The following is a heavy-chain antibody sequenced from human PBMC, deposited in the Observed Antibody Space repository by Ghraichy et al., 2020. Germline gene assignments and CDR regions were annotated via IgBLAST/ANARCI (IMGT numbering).Heavy chain of an antibody. CDR2: ISYDGSNK. V-gene: IGHV3-30*18. J-gene: IGHJ4*02. D-gene: IGHD2-15*01. CDR3: AKGVIVVVAAHIDY. Sequence: GGSLRLSCAASGFTFSSYGMHWVRQAPGKGLEWVSVISYDGSNKYYADSVKGRFTISRDNSKNTLYLQMNSLRAEDTAVYYCAKGVIVVVAAHIDYWGQGTLVTVSS. CDR1: GFTFSSYG.